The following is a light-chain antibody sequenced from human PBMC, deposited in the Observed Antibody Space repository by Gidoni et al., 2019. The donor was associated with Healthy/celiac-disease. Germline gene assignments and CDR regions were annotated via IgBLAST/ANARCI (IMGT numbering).Light chain of an antibody. J-gene: IGKJ4*01. CDR2: DAS. CDR1: QSVSSY. CDR3: QQRSNWGLT. Sequence: EIVLTQSPATLSLSPGERATLSCRASQSVSSYLAWYQQKPGQAPRLLIYDASNRATGIPARLSGSGSGTDFTLTISSLAPEDFAVYYCQQRSNWGLTFGGGTKVEIK. V-gene: IGKV3-11*01.